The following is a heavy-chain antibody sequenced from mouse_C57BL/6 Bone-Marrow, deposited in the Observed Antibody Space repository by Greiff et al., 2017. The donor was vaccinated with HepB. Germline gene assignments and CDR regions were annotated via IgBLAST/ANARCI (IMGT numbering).Heavy chain of an antibody. CDR2: IDPSDSYT. Sequence: QVQLQQPGAELVRPGTSVKLSCKASGYTFTSYWMHWVKQRPGHGLEWIGVIDPSDSYTNYNQKFKGKATLTVDTPSSTAYMQLSSLTSEDSAVYYCAVVEAGGDYFDYWGQGTTLTVSS. J-gene: IGHJ2*01. CDR1: GYTFTSYW. CDR3: AVVEAGGDYFDY. D-gene: IGHD1-1*01. V-gene: IGHV1-59*01.